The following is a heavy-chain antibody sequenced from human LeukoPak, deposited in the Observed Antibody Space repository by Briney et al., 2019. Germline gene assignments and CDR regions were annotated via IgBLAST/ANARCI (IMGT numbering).Heavy chain of an antibody. CDR2: IPDDGSKK. Sequence: GGSLRLSCAASGFTFSNYGMHWVRQAPGKGLEWVAVIPDDGSKKYYADSVKGRFTISRDNSKIMLYLQMNSLRAEDTAVYYCAKDEGHSGSFGGHNWFDPWGQGTLVTVSS. J-gene: IGHJ5*02. V-gene: IGHV3-30*18. D-gene: IGHD1-26*01. CDR3: AKDEGHSGSFGGHNWFDP. CDR1: GFTFSNYG.